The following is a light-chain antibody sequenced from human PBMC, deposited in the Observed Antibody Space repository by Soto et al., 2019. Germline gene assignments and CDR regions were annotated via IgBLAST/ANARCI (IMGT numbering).Light chain of an antibody. CDR1: SSNIGNNY. Sequence: QSVLTQPPSVSAAPGLKFTISCSGSSSNIGNNYVSWYQQFPGTAPTVIIFDNDERPSGTPDLFSVSKSGTYATLVITELQTGDEADYYCGTWYSTRSSYVFGGGTKLTVL. CDR2: DND. CDR3: GTWYSTRSSYV. V-gene: IGLV1-51*01. J-gene: IGLJ3*02.